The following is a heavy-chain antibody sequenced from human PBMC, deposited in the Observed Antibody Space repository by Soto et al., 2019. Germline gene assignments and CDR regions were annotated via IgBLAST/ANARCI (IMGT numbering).Heavy chain of an antibody. CDR1: GGTFSSYA. CDR3: ARDRWAYFDWPNYYGMDV. CDR2: IIPIFGTA. Sequence: QVQLVQSGAEVKKPGSSVKVSCKASGGTFSSYAISWVRQAPGQGLEWMGGIIPIFGTANYAQKFQGRVTITADESTSTAYMELSSLRSEDTAVYYCARDRWAYFDWPNYYGMDVWGQGTTVTVSS. D-gene: IGHD3-9*01. V-gene: IGHV1-69*01. J-gene: IGHJ6*02.